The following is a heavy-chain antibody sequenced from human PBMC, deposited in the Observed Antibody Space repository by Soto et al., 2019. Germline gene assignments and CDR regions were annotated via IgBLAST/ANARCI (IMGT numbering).Heavy chain of an antibody. J-gene: IGHJ5*02. D-gene: IGHD6-19*01. CDR3: ARGGIAVAGTGWFDP. V-gene: IGHV1-69*01. CDR2: IIPIFGTA. Sequence: QVQLVQSGAEVKKPGSSVKVSCKASGGTFSSYAISWVRQAPGQGLEWRGGIIPIFGTANYEQKFQGRVKITADESTRTAYKELSSLSSEATAVYYWARGGIAVAGTGWFDPWGQGTLVTVSS. CDR1: GGTFSSYA.